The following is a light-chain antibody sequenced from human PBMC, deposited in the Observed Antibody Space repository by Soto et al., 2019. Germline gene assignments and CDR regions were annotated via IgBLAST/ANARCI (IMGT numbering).Light chain of an antibody. CDR1: QDVRTY. CDR2: DAS. J-gene: IGKJ4*01. Sequence: DIQMTQSPSSLSASVGDRVTITWQASQDVRTYLNWYQQKPGQAPKLLIYDASNLETGVPSRFSGSGSGTDFTFTISRLQPEDIGTYYCQQYDNRLTFGGGTKVDIK. CDR3: QQYDNRLT. V-gene: IGKV1-33*01.